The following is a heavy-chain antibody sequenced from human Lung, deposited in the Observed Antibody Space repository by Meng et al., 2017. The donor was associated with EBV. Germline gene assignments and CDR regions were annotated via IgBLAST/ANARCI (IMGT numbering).Heavy chain of an antibody. Sequence: QFQLVQPAAGVKAAWSSVKGSCKTSGGTFRNYAISWVRQAPGQGLEWLGGLIPMLGAPNYAQKFQGRVTITADESTSTHYMDLNSLRSEDTAVYYCASESGRGYTPDYWGQGTLVTVSS. CDR1: GGTFRNYA. D-gene: IGHD3-10*01. CDR2: LIPMLGAP. CDR3: ASESGRGYTPDY. V-gene: IGHV1-69*01. J-gene: IGHJ4*02.